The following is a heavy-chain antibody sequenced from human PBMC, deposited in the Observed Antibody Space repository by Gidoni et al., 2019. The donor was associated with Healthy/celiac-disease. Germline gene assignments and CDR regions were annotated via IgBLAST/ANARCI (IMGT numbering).Heavy chain of an antibody. CDR2: IKQDGSEK. V-gene: IGHV3-7*04. Sequence: EVQLVESGGGLVQPGGSLRLSCAASGFTFSSYWMSWVRQAPGKGLEWVANIKQDGSEKYYVDSVKGRFTISRDNAKNSLYLQMNSLRAEDTAVYYCARDLRERLLWFGELGYYYYGMDVWGQGTTVTVSS. CDR1: GFTFSSYW. CDR3: ARDLRERLLWFGELGYYYYGMDV. J-gene: IGHJ6*02. D-gene: IGHD3-10*01.